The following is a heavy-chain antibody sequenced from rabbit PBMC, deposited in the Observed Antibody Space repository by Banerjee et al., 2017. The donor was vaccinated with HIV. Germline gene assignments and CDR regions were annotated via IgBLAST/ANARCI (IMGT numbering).Heavy chain of an antibody. V-gene: IGHV1S40*01. J-gene: IGHJ2*01. CDR2: IYAGSSTST. Sequence: QSLEESGGDLVKPGASLTLTCTASGFSFNSNYYICWVRQAPGKGLEWIACIYAGSSTSTYYASWAKGRFTISTPSSTTVTLQMTSLTAADTATYFCARRETDSYVYAFDPWGPGTLVTVS. CDR1: GFSFNSNYY. D-gene: IGHD6-1*01. CDR3: ARRETDSYVYAFDP.